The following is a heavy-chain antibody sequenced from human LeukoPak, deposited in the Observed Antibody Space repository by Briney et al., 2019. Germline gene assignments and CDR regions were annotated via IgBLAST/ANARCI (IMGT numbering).Heavy chain of an antibody. CDR3: ARDRHDDY. V-gene: IGHV3-30*04. CDR2: ISYDGSNK. CDR1: GFTFNKYA. J-gene: IGHJ4*02. Sequence: GGSLRLSCAASGFTFNKYAIHWVRQAPGKGLKWVAVISYDGSNKYYADSVKGRFTISRDNSKNTVYLQMNSLRVEDTAVYYCARDRHDDYWGQGTLVTVSS.